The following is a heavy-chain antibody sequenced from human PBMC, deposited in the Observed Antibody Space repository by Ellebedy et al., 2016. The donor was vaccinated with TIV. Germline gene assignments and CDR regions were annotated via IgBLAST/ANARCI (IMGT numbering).Heavy chain of an antibody. CDR2: LTADGRST. CDR1: GFSLSNSF. D-gene: IGHD3-9*01. J-gene: IGHJ5*02. V-gene: IGHV3-23*01. Sequence: GESLKISXAASGFSLSNSFMSWIRQAPGKGLEWVSTLTADGRSTYFADSVKGRFTISRDNSKNTLYLQMNSLRAEDTAVYYCARARLDWNWFDPWGQGTLVTVSS. CDR3: ARARLDWNWFDP.